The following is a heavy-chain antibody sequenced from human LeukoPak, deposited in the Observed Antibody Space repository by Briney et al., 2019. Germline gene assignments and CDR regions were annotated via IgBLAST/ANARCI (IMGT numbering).Heavy chain of an antibody. D-gene: IGHD3-22*01. CDR1: GGSFSGYY. V-gene: IGHV4-34*01. Sequence: PETLSLTCAVYGGSFSGYYWSWIRQPPGKGLEWIGEINHSGSTNYNPSLKSRVTISVDTSKNQFSLKLSSVTAADTAVYYCARVRPWYYYDSSGYYGAFDIWGQGTMVTVSS. CDR3: ARVRPWYYYDSSGYYGAFDI. J-gene: IGHJ3*02. CDR2: INHSGST.